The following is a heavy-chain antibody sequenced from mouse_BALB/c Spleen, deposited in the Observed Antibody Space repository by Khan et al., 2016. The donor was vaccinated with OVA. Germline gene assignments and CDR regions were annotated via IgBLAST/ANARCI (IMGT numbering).Heavy chain of an antibody. J-gene: IGHJ4*01. D-gene: IGHD2-3*01. V-gene: IGHV2-3*01. CDR3: AKWGDGSTYAMDY. Sequence: QMQLEESGPGLVAPSQSLSITCTVSGFSLTSYGVNWVRQPPGKGLEWLGVIWGDGSTNYHSALISRLSIFKANSKCQVFLKLNSRQTDDTATYYCAKWGDGSTYAMDYWGQGTSVTVSS. CDR1: GFSLTSYG. CDR2: IWGDGST.